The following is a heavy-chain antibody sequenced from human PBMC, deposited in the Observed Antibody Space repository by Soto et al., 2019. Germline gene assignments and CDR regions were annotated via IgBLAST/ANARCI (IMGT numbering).Heavy chain of an antibody. Sequence: QVQLQESGPGLVKPSETLSLTCTVSGGSISSYYWTWIRQPPGKGLEWIGYIYYSGNTNYNPSLKSRVTISVDPSKNQFSLKLSSVTAADTAVYYCARVGYCSGGTCYWFDPWGQGTLVVVSS. J-gene: IGHJ5*02. D-gene: IGHD2-15*01. CDR3: ARVGYCSGGTCYWFDP. V-gene: IGHV4-59*01. CDR2: IYYSGNT. CDR1: GGSISSYY.